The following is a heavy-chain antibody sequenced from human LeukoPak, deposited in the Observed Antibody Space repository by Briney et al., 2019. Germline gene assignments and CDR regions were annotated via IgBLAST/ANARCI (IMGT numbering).Heavy chain of an antibody. CDR3: AKEETYDSRGYFDY. J-gene: IGHJ4*02. CDR2: ISGSGGST. Sequence: GGSLRLSCAASGFTFSSYAMSWVRQAPGKGLEWVSGISGSGGSTDYADSVKGRFTISRDNSKNTVYLQMNSLRAEDTAVYYCAKEETYDSRGYFDYGGQGTLVTVSS. V-gene: IGHV3-23*01. D-gene: IGHD3-22*01. CDR1: GFTFSSYA.